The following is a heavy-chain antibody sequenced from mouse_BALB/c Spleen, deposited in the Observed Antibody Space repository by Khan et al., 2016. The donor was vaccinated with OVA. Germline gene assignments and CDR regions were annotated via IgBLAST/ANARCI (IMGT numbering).Heavy chain of an antibody. CDR1: GSTFTSYG. D-gene: IGHD2-14*01. J-gene: IGHJ2*01. V-gene: IGHV1S134*01. CDR3: TTAYYRYYFDY. CDR2: IYPGNGYT. Sequence: EVQLQESGAELGRPGSSVKLSCRTSGSTFTSYGIKWVKQRPGQGQEWIGYIYPGNGYTEYNEKFQGKAILTSDTSSSTSYLQLRSLTSEDSAIYFCTTAYYRYYFDYWGQGTTLTVSS.